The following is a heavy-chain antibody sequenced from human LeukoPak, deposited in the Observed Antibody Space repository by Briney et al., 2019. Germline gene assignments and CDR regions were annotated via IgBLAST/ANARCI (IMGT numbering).Heavy chain of an antibody. CDR3: ARTSYYGSGSWYFDV. V-gene: IGHV4-39*07. D-gene: IGHD3-10*01. CDR1: GGSISSTNYY. CDR2: IYYSGST. J-gene: IGHJ2*01. Sequence: PSETLSLTCTVSGGSISSTNYYWGWIRQPPGKGLEWIATIYYSGSTYYNPSLKSRVTISIDTSKNQFSLKLNSVTAADTALYYCARTSYYGSGSWYFDVWGRGALVSVSS.